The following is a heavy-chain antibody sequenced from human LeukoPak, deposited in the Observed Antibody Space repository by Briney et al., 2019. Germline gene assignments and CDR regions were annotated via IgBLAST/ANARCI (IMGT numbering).Heavy chain of an antibody. CDR3: ARAWAARKGTNYYMDV. CDR1: GGSFSGYY. V-gene: IGHV4-34*01. CDR2: INHSGST. Sequence: SETLSLTCAVYGGSFSGYYWSWIRQPPEKGLEWIGEINHSGSTNYNPSLKSRVTISVDTSKNQFSLKLSSVTAADTAVYYCARAWAARKGTNYYMDVWGKGTTVTVSS. J-gene: IGHJ6*03. D-gene: IGHD6-6*01.